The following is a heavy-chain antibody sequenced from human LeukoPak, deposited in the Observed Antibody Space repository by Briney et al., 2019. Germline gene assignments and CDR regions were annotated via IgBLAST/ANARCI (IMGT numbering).Heavy chain of an antibody. CDR2: ISGSGGST. CDR1: GFTFSSYA. CDR3: ARGSYIAARLNYYYGMDV. Sequence: GGSLRLSCAASGFTFSSYAMSWVRQAPGKGLEWVSAISGSGGSTYYADSVKGRFTISRDNSKNTLYLQMNSLRAEDTAVYYCARGSYIAARLNYYYGMDVWGQGTTVTVSS. J-gene: IGHJ6*02. D-gene: IGHD6-6*01. V-gene: IGHV3-23*01.